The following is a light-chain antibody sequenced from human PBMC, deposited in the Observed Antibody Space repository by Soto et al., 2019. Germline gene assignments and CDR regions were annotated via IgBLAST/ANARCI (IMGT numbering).Light chain of an antibody. J-gene: IGLJ3*02. CDR1: SSNIGAGYD. CDR2: GNS. V-gene: IGLV1-40*01. Sequence: QSALTQPPSVSGAPGQRVTISCAGRSSNIGAGYDVHWYQHLPGTAPKLLIYGNSNRPSGVPDRFSGSKSGTAASLSITGLQAEDEADYYCQSFDSSVSVWVFGGGTKVTVL. CDR3: QSFDSSVSVWV.